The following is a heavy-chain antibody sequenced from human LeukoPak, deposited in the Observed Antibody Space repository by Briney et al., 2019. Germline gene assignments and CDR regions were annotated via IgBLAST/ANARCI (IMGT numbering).Heavy chain of an antibody. Sequence: GASVKVSCKASGGTFSSYAISWVRQAPGQGLEWMGGIIPIFGTANYAQKFQGRVTITADESTSTAYMELSSLRSEDTAVYYCARDQRHCSSTSYSPLSYYYYGMDVWGQGTTVTVSS. J-gene: IGHJ6*02. D-gene: IGHD2-2*01. CDR3: ARDQRHCSSTSYSPLSYYYYGMDV. V-gene: IGHV1-69*13. CDR2: IIPIFGTA. CDR1: GGTFSSYA.